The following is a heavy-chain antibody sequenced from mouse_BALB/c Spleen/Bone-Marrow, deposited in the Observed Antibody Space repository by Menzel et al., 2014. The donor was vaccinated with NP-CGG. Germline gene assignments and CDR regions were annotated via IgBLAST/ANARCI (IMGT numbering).Heavy chain of an antibody. CDR2: IYPGNVNT. J-gene: IGHJ3*01. V-gene: IGHV1S56*01. Sequence: LVESGPELVKPGASVRISCKASGYTFTSYYIHWVKQRPGQGLEWIGWIYPGNVNTKYNEKFKGKATLTADKSSGTAYMQLSSLTSEDSAVYFCARGNGGAWFAYWGQGTLVAVSA. CDR3: ARGNGGAWFAY. CDR1: GYTFTSYY.